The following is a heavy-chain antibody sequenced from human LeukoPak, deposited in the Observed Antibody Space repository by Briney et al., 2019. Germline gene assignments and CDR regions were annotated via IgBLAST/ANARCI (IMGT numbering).Heavy chain of an antibody. CDR1: GFTFSSYG. V-gene: IGHV3-30*03. D-gene: IGHD6-19*01. CDR2: ISYDGSNK. J-gene: IGHJ4*02. Sequence: GRSLRLSCAASGFTFSSYGMHWVRQAPGKGLEWVAVISYDGSNKYYADSVKSRFTISRENSKNTLYLQMNSLRAEDTAVYYCARTVPGHPDDYFDYWGQGTLVTVSS. CDR3: ARTVPGHPDDYFDY.